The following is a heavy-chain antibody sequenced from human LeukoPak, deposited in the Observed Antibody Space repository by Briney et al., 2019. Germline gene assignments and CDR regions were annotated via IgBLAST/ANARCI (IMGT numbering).Heavy chain of an antibody. Sequence: SETLSLTCTVSGGSISSYYWSWIRQPPGKGLEWIGYIYYSGSTNYNPSLKSRVTMSVDTSKNQFSLKLSSVTAADTAVYYCARAGYQLLTYYFDYWGQGTLVTVSS. J-gene: IGHJ4*02. CDR1: GGSISSYY. CDR3: ARAGYQLLTYYFDY. V-gene: IGHV4-59*12. CDR2: IYYSGST. D-gene: IGHD2-2*01.